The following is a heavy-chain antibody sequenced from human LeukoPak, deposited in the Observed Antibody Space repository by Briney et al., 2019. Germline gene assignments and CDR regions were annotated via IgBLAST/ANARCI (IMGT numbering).Heavy chain of an antibody. CDR2: IYHSGST. CDR3: ATELGFYFDY. CDR1: GYSISSGYY. V-gene: IGHV4-38-2*02. Sequence: SETLSLTCAVSGYSISSGYYWGWIRQPPGKGLEWIGSIYHSGSTYYNPSLKSRVTISVDTSKNQFSLKLSSVTAADTAVYYCATELGFYFDYWGQGTLVTVSS. J-gene: IGHJ4*02. D-gene: IGHD7-27*01.